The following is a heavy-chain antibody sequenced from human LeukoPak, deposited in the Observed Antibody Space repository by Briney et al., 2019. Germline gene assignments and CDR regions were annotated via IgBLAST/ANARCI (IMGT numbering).Heavy chain of an antibody. CDR1: GGSFSGYY. V-gene: IGHV4-59*01. CDR3: ASHCGGDCYSDAFDI. J-gene: IGHJ3*02. Sequence: SETLSLTCAVYGGSFSGYYWSWIRQPPGKGLEWIGYIYYSGSTNYNPSLKSRVTISVDTSKNQFSLKLSSVTAADTAVYYCASHCGGDCYSDAFDIWGQGTMVTVSS. CDR2: IYYSGST. D-gene: IGHD2-21*02.